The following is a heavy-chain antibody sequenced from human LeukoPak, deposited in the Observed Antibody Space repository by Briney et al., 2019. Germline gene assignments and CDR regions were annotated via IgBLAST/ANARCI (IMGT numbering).Heavy chain of an antibody. D-gene: IGHD1-26*01. CDR1: GFTFSDYY. V-gene: IGHV3-64*01. CDR2: ISSNGGST. Sequence: GGSLRLSCAVSGFTFSDYYMSWIRQAPGKGLEWVSGISSNGGSTYYANSVKGRFTISRDNSKNTLYLQMGSLRPEDMAVYYCARVVGATYFDYWGQGTLVTVSS. CDR3: ARVVGATYFDY. J-gene: IGHJ4*02.